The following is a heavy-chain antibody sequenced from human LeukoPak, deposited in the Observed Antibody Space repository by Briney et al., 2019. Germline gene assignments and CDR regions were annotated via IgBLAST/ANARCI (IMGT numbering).Heavy chain of an antibody. J-gene: IGHJ4*02. CDR1: GFTFRTYS. CDR2: ISSTSTYI. V-gene: IGHV3-21*04. CDR3: AKEVGGSLEIFDY. Sequence: PGGSLRLSCAASGFTFRTYSMNWVRQAPGKGLEWVSSISSTSTYIYYADSMKGRFIISRDNARNSLYLEMNSLRAEDTAVYYCAKEVGGSLEIFDYWGQGTLVTVSS. D-gene: IGHD1-26*01.